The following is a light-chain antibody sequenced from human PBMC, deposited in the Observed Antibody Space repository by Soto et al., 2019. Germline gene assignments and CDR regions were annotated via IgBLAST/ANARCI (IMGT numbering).Light chain of an antibody. CDR3: QQYNIYSLT. CDR1: QSISSW. Sequence: DIQMTQSPSTLSASVGDRVTITCRASQSISSWLAWYQQKPGNAPKLLIYKASSLESGVPSRFSGSGSGTEFTLTISSLQPDDFATYYCQQYNIYSLTFGGGTKVEIK. V-gene: IGKV1-5*03. J-gene: IGKJ4*01. CDR2: KAS.